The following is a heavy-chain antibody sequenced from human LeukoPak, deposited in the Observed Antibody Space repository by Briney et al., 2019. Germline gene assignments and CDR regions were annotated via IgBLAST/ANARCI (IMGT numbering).Heavy chain of an antibody. CDR1: GGSISSYY. Sequence: SETLSLTCTVSGGSISSYYWSWIRQPPGKGLEWIGYIYYSGSTNYNPSLKSRVTISVDTSKNQFSLKLSSVTAADTAVYYCARGRGILYSYYMDVWGKGTTVTVSS. CDR2: IYYSGST. J-gene: IGHJ6*03. V-gene: IGHV4-59*01. D-gene: IGHD2-8*01. CDR3: ARGRGILYSYYMDV.